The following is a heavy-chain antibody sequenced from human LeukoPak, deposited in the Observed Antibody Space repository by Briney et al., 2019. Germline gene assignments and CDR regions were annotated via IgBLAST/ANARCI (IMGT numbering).Heavy chain of an antibody. CDR1: GGSFSGYY. CDR3: ARRTTVTIPFGY. V-gene: IGHV4-34*01. CDR2: INHSGST. J-gene: IGHJ4*02. Sequence: SETLSLTCAVYGGSFSGYYWSWIRQPPGKGLEWSGEINHSGSTNYNPSLKSRVTISVDKSKNQFSLKLSSVTAADTAVYYCARRTTVTIPFGYWGQGTQVTVSS. D-gene: IGHD4-11*01.